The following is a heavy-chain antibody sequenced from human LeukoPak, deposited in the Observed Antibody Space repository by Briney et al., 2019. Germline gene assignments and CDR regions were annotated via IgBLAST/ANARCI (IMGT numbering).Heavy chain of an antibody. D-gene: IGHD2-15*01. V-gene: IGHV1-2*02. CDR2: INSDSGDT. CDR1: GYTFTAYY. Sequence: ASVKVSCKTSGYTFTAYYMHWVRQAPGQGLEWMGWINSDSGDTNYAQRFQGRVTMTRDTSISTAYMDLSRLRSDDTAIYYCARGSQKGEGITPHDCWGQGTLVTVSS. CDR3: ARGSQKGEGITPHDC. J-gene: IGHJ4*02.